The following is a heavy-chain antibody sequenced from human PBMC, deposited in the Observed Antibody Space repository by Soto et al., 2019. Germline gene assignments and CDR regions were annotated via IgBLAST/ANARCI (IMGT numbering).Heavy chain of an antibody. CDR1: GGYISSGGYY. CDR2: IYYSGST. D-gene: IGHD6-13*01. Sequence: SETLSLTFTVSGGYISSGGYYWSWIRQHPGKGLEWIGYIYYSGSTYYNPSLKSRVTISVDTSKNQFSLKLSSVTAADTAVYYCASIAAAGEHYYYGRDVWGQGTTVTV. J-gene: IGHJ6*02. CDR3: ASIAAAGEHYYYGRDV. V-gene: IGHV4-31*03.